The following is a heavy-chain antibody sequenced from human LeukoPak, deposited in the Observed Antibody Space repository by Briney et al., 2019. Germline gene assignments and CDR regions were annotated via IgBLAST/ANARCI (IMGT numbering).Heavy chain of an antibody. D-gene: IGHD7-27*01. CDR1: GFTFSGYW. CDR2: INSDGSIT. CDR3: AKSGRNWAYLEY. Sequence: PGGSLRLSCAASGFTFSGYWMHWVRQAPGQGLVWASRINSDGSITTYADSVRGRFTISRDSSKNTLYLQMNSLRAEDTAVYYCAKSGRNWAYLEYWGQGTLVTVSS. J-gene: IGHJ4*02. V-gene: IGHV3-74*01.